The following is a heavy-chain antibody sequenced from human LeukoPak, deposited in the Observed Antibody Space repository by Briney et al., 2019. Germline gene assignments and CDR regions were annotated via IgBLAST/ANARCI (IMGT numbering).Heavy chain of an antibody. CDR2: IKQDGSEK. J-gene: IGHJ6*02. CDR1: GFSCSTYW. V-gene: IGHV3-7*01. Sequence: GGSLRLSCAASGFSCSTYWMNWVRQAPGKGPEWAANIKQDGSEKYYVDSVKGRFTISRDNAKNSLYLQMNSLRAEDTAVYYCARSTGSYYDLDVWGQGTTVTVSS. D-gene: IGHD2-8*02. CDR3: ARSTGSYYDLDV.